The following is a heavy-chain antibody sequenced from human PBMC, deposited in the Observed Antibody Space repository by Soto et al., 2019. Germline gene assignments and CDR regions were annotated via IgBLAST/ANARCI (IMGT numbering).Heavy chain of an antibody. Sequence: QVQLQESGPGLVKPSQTLSLTCSVSGDYIHVGGYYWTWIRQRPGKGLEGMGYIYYTGKTYYNPSLESRIIMSVDRSKNQFALRLTSVTAADTAVYFGGRDLTSNVNRIDPWGEGTLVTVSS. V-gene: IGHV4-30-4*01. CDR3: GRDLTSNVNRIDP. J-gene: IGHJ5*02. CDR1: GDYIHVGGYY. D-gene: IGHD2-2*01. CDR2: IYYTGKT.